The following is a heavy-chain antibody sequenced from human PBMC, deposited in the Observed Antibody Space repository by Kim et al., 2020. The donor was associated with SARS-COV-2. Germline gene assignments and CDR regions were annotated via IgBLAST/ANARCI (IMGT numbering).Heavy chain of an antibody. V-gene: IGHV3-49*04. CDR1: GFNFGDFA. D-gene: IGHD2-2*01. CDR2: IRNKAYGGTT. Sequence: GGSLRLSCAASGFNFGDFAMSWVRQAPGKGLEWVTFIRNKAYGGTTEYAASVKGRFIISRDDSKNIAYLQMNSLKTEDTAVYYCTKGGASSRYYLDYWGQGTLVTVSS. CDR3: TKGGASSRYYLDY. J-gene: IGHJ4*02.